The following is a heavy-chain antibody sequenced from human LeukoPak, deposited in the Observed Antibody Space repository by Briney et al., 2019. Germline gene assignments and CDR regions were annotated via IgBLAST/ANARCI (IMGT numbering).Heavy chain of an antibody. CDR3: ARDTEGYCSGGSCYRGNRFDP. V-gene: IGHV1-18*01. CDR1: GYTFTSYG. J-gene: IGHJ5*02. Sequence: ASVKVSCKASGYTFTSYGISWVRQAPGQGLEWMGWISAYNGNTNYAQKLQGRVTMTTDTSTSTAYMELRSLGSDDTAVYYCARDTEGYCSGGSCYRGNRFDPWGQGTLVTVSS. D-gene: IGHD2-15*01. CDR2: ISAYNGNT.